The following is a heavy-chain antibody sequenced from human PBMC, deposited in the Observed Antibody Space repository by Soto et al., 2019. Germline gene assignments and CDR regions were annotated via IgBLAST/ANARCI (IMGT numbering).Heavy chain of an antibody. CDR3: ARYITMVRGAATNYYYYYGMDV. J-gene: IGHJ6*02. CDR1: GFTFSSYA. Sequence: PGGSLRLSCSASGFTFSSYAMHWVRQAPGKGLEYVSSISTNGGSTHYADSVKGRFTISRDNSKNTLYLQMNSLRAEVTAVYYCARYITMVRGAATNYYYYYGMDVWGQGTTVTVSS. CDR2: ISTNGGST. D-gene: IGHD3-10*01. V-gene: IGHV3-64*04.